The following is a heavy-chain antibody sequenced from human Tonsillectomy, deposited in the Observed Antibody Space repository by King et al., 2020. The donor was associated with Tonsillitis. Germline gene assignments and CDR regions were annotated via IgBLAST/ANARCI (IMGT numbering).Heavy chain of an antibody. CDR3: ARWGLTNYDSSGYYYPFDY. CDR1: GYSFATYW. V-gene: IGHV5-51*01. D-gene: IGHD3-22*01. CDR2: IYPDDSDT. J-gene: IGHJ4*02. Sequence: EVQLVESGAEVQKAGESLKISCKGSGYSFATYWIGWVRQMPGKGLEWMGLIYPDDSDTRYSPSFQGQVTISADKSINTAYLQWSSLKASDTAIYYCARWGLTNYDSSGYYYPFDYWGQGTLVTVSS.